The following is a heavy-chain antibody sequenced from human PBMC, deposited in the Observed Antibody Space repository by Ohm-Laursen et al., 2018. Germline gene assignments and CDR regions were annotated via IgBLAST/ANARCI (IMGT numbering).Heavy chain of an antibody. V-gene: IGHV3-7*03. CDR2: IKPDGTEQ. CDR1: GFTFSIKW. D-gene: IGHD2-2*01. CDR3: ARNSSTWGRSVDY. Sequence: SLRLSCTASGFTFSIKWMSWVRQAPGKGPEWLANIKPDGTEQYYVDPVKGRFTISRDNAKKSLFLQMNSLRAEDTAVYYCARNSSTWGRSVDYWGQGALVTVSS. J-gene: IGHJ4*02.